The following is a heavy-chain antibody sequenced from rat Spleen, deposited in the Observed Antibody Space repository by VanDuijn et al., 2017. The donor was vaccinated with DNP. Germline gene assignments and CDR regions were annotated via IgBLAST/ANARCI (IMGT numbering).Heavy chain of an antibody. CDR1: GYSITSNY. CDR3: ARGVSSYYGYNSYWYFDF. CDR2: ISYSGST. Sequence: EVQLQESGSGLVKPSQSLSLACSVTGYSITSNYWGWIRKFPGNKLEYIGHISYSGSTNYNPTLKSRLSITRDTSKNHFFLHLNSVTTEDTATYYCARGVSSYYGYNSYWYFDFWGPGTMVTVSS. D-gene: IGHD1-9*01. V-gene: IGHV3-1*01. J-gene: IGHJ1*01.